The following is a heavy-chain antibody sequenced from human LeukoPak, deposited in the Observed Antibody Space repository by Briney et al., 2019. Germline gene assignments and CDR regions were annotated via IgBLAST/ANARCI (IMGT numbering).Heavy chain of an antibody. CDR3: ARAVDTVTTGTVINY. CDR1: GFTFNSYS. CDR2: ISSSSSYR. V-gene: IGHV3-21*01. D-gene: IGHD4-17*01. J-gene: IGHJ4*02. Sequence: KPGGSLRLSCAASGFTFNSYSMNWVRQAPGKGLEWVSSISSSSSYRYYADSVKGRFTISRDNARNSLYLQMNSLRVEDTAVYYCARAVDTVTTGTVINYWGQGTLVTVSS.